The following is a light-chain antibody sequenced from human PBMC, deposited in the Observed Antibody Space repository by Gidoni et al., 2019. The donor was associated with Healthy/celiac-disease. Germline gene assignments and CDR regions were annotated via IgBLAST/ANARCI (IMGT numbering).Light chain of an antibody. V-gene: IGLV8-61*01. J-gene: IGLJ2*01. CDR2: STN. CDR1: SGSVSTSYT. CDR3: VLYMGSGIWV. Sequence: QTVVTQEPSFSVSPGGTVTLTCGFSSGSVSTSYTPSWYQQTPGQAPRTIHYSTNTLSSGVPGRFSGSILGKKAALTITGAQADDESDYYCVLYMGSGIWVFGGGTKLTVL.